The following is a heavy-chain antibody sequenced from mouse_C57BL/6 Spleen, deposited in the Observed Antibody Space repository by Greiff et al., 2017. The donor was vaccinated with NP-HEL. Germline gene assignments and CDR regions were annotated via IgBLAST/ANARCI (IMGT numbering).Heavy chain of an antibody. CDR2: IDPSDSYT. CDR1: GYTFTSYW. J-gene: IGHJ2*01. Sequence: QVQLQQPGAELVMPGASVKLSCKASGYTFTSYWMHWVKQRPGQCLEWIGEIDPSDSYTNYNQKFKGKSTLTVDTSSSTAYMQLSSLTSEDSAVYYCARRGDGSSYGFDYWGQGTTLTVSS. V-gene: IGHV1-69*01. D-gene: IGHD1-1*01. CDR3: ARRGDGSSYGFDY.